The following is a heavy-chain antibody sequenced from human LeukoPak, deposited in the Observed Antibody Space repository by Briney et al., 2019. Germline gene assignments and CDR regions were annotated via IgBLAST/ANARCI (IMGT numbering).Heavy chain of an antibody. J-gene: IGHJ4*02. D-gene: IGHD3-22*01. CDR1: GGSISSYY. V-gene: IGHV4-59*08. CDR3: ARQTYYYDSSGGDY. Sequence: SETLSLTCTVSGGSISSYYWSWIRQPPGKGLEWIGYIYYSGSTNYNPSLKSRVTISVDTSKNQFSLKLSSVTAADTAVYYCARQTYYYDSSGGDYWGQGTLVTVSS. CDR2: IYYSGST.